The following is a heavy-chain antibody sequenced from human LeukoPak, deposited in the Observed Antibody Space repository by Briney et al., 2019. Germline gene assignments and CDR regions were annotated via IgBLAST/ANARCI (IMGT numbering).Heavy chain of an antibody. D-gene: IGHD5-18*01. V-gene: IGHV3-21*01. Sequence: GGSLRLSCAACGFTFSSYSMNLVRQAPGKGLEWVSSISSSSSYIYYADSVKGRFTISRDNAKNSLYLQMNSLRAEDTAVYYCARTYLDTAMVNYWGQGTLVTVSS. CDR3: ARTYLDTAMVNY. J-gene: IGHJ4*02. CDR2: ISSSSSYI. CDR1: GFTFSSYS.